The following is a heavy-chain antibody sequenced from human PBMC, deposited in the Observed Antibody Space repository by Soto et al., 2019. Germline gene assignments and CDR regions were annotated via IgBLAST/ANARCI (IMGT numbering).Heavy chain of an antibody. CDR2: ITSSGNTV. J-gene: IGHJ4*02. V-gene: IGHV3-48*02. CDR3: VRGDNWNDEASDY. D-gene: IGHD1-1*01. Sequence: GGSLRLSCATSEFTFSAYNMNWVRQAPGKGLEWVSRITSSGNTVYYADSVRGRFTISRDNAKNSLYLQMNSLRDEDAAVYYCVRGDNWNDEASDYWGQGTLVTVS. CDR1: EFTFSAYN.